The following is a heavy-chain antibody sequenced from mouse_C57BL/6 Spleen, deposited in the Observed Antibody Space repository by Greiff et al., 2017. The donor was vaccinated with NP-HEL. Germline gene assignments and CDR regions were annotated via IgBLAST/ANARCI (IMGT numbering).Heavy chain of an antibody. CDR1: GYTFTSYW. Sequence: QVQLKQPGAELVKPGASVKLSCKASGYTFTSYWMHWVKQRPGRGLEWIGRIDPNSGGTKYNEKFKSKATLTVDKPSSTAYMQLSSLTSEDSAVYYCARGGLFITTVVGPYYAMDYWGQGTSVTVSS. CDR2: IDPNSGGT. J-gene: IGHJ4*01. D-gene: IGHD1-1*01. V-gene: IGHV1-72*01. CDR3: ARGGLFITTVVGPYYAMDY.